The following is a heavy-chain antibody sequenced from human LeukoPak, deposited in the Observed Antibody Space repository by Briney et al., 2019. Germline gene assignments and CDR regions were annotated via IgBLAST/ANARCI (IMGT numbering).Heavy chain of an antibody. CDR2: ISSGSSTI. J-gene: IGHJ4*02. CDR1: GFTFSTYN. V-gene: IGHV3-48*01. CDR3: ARATPSGSYWFDY. Sequence: GGSLRLSCAASGFTFSTYNMNWLRHAPGKGLELVSYISSGSSTIFYADSVKGRFTISRDNAKTSLYLQMNSLRAEDTAVYYCARATPSGSYWFDYWGQGTLVTVSS. D-gene: IGHD3-10*01.